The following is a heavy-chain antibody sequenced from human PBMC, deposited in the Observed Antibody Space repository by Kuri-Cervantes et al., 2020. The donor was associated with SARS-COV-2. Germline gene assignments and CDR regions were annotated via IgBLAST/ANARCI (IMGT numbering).Heavy chain of an antibody. CDR2: IIPIFGTA. CDR1: GGTFRSYV. J-gene: IGHJ4*02. Sequence: SVKVSCKASGGTFRSYVISWVRQAPGQGLEWMGGIIPIFGTAKYAQKFQGRGTISTDESTNTAYMELSSLRSEGTAVYYCARWGGTVSGEYYFDYWGQGTLVTVSS. CDR3: ARWGGTVSGEYYFDY. V-gene: IGHV1-69*05. D-gene: IGHD4-17*01.